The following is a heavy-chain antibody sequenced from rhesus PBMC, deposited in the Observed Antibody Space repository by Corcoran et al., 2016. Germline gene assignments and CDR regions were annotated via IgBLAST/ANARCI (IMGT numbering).Heavy chain of an antibody. J-gene: IGHJ4*01. CDR2: VNPGGSRT. Sequence: EVQLVESGGGLVQPGGSLRLSCTGSGFTFSSYYIYWVRQAPGKGLEWVSAVNPGGSRTWYIDSVKGRFTISKENAKNTLYLQMDSLRAEDTAVYYCTKSRGYSGFGFDYWGQGVLVTVSS. CDR1: GFTFSSYY. V-gene: IGHV3-8*01. D-gene: IGHD5-30*01. CDR3: TKSRGYSGFGFDY.